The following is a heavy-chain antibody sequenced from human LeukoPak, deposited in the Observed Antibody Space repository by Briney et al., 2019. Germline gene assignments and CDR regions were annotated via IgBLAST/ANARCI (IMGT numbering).Heavy chain of an antibody. CDR2: IYYSGST. Sequence: PSETLSLTCTVSGGSISNYYWGWIRQPPGKGLEWIGSIYYSGSTNYNPSLKSRVTISVDTSKNQFSLKLSSVTAADTAVYYCARHRFFGGYFDYWGQGTLVTVSS. CDR1: GGSISNYY. V-gene: IGHV4-59*08. CDR3: ARHRFFGGYFDY. J-gene: IGHJ4*02. D-gene: IGHD3-10*01.